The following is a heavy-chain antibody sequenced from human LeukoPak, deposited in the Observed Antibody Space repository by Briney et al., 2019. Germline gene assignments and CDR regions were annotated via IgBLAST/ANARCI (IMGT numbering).Heavy chain of an antibody. V-gene: IGHV1-69*06. CDR1: GGTFSSYA. J-gene: IGHJ3*02. Sequence: SVKVSCKASGGTFSSYAISWVRQPPGQGLEWMGGIIPIFGTAHYAQKFQGRVTITAHRSTSTAYMSLSSLRAEDTAVYYFPSRITMFVGAFDIWGQGTMVTVSS. CDR3: PSRITMFVGAFDI. CDR2: IIPIFGTA. D-gene: IGHD3-3*01.